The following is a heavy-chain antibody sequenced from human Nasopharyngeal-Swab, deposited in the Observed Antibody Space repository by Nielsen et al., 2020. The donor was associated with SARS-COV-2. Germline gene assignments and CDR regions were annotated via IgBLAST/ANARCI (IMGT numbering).Heavy chain of an antibody. CDR2: ISGSGDGT. CDR1: GFTFSSYA. J-gene: IGHJ3*02. Sequence: GGSLRLSCAASGFTFSSYAMSWVRQVPGEGLEWVSTISGSGDGTYFADSVKGRFTISRDNSRNTVFLQMNSLRGEDAAVYYCAKNMGAVVLFDIWGQGTMVTVSS. V-gene: IGHV3-23*01. D-gene: IGHD1-26*01. CDR3: AKNMGAVVLFDI.